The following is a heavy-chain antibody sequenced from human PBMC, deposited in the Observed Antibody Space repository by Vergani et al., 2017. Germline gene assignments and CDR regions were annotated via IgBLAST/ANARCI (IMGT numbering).Heavy chain of an antibody. CDR1: GGSISNFY. CDR2: IYFSGST. CDR3: ARDSSSYWGYGAFDI. V-gene: IGHV4-59*01. D-gene: IGHD6-13*01. J-gene: IGHJ3*02. Sequence: QVQLQESGPGLVKPSETLSLTCNVSGGSISNFYWSWIRQPPGKGLEWIGYIYFSGSTNYNPSLKSRVTISVDTSKNQFSLKLSSVSAADTAVYYCARDSSSYWGYGAFDIWGQGTMVTVSS.